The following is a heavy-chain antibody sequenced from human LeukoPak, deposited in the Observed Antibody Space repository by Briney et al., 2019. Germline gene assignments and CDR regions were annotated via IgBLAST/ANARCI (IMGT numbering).Heavy chain of an antibody. J-gene: IGHJ4*02. CDR1: GYTFTSYD. D-gene: IGHD3-16*01. CDR2: MNPNSGNT. CDR3: ARVGSYDHGAISY. V-gene: IGHV1-8*01. Sequence: ASVRVSCKASGYTFTSYDINWVRQATGQGLEWMGWMNPNSGNTGYAQKFQGRVTMTRNTSISTAYMKLSSLRSEDTAVYYCARVGSYDHGAISYWGQGTLVTVSS.